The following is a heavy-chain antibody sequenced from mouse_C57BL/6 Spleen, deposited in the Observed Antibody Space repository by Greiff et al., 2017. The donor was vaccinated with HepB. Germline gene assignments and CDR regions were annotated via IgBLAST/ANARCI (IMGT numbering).Heavy chain of an antibody. J-gene: IGHJ3*01. Sequence: EVMLVESGGGLVKPGGSLKLSCAVSGFTFSDYGMHWVRQAPEKGLEWVAYISSGSSTIYYADTVKGRFTISRDNAKNTLFLQMTSLRSEDTAMYYCAIYGSSPFAYWGQGTLVTVSA. D-gene: IGHD1-1*01. CDR2: ISSGSSTI. CDR1: GFTFSDYG. V-gene: IGHV5-17*01. CDR3: AIYGSSPFAY.